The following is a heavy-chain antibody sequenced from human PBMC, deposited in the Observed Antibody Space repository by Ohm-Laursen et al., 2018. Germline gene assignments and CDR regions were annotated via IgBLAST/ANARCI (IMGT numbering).Heavy chain of an antibody. D-gene: IGHD3-16*01. J-gene: IGHJ6*02. CDR1: GFTFSSYW. Sequence: SLRLSCSAFGFTFSSYWMTWVRQPPGKGLEWVARIKVDGSEKYYVDSVKGRFTISRDDAKNPLYLQMSSLRAEDTAVYYCARFGVNHGMDVWGQGTTVTVSS. V-gene: IGHV3-7*01. CDR2: IKVDGSEK. CDR3: ARFGVNHGMDV.